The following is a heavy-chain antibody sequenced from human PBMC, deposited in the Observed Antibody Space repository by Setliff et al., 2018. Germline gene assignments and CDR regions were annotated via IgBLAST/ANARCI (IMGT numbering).Heavy chain of an antibody. D-gene: IGHD6-19*01. CDR1: GLIFGNYA. CDR2: ATTSGTYS. CDR3: ARDPDLGRWYSSGGFDP. J-gene: IGHJ5*02. Sequence: PGGSLRLSCAASGLIFGNYAMNWVRQAPGKGLEWVSTATTSGTYSYYADSVKGRFTISRDDSKNTLFLQMNSLRAEDTAIYYCARDPDLGRWYSSGGFDPWGQGTLVTVSS. V-gene: IGHV3-23*01.